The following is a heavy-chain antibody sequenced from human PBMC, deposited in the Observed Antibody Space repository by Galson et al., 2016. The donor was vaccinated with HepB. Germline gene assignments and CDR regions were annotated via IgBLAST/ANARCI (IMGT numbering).Heavy chain of an antibody. D-gene: IGHD4-23*01. J-gene: IGHJ4*02. CDR1: GLSAADYA. CDR2: MTGTDYGGTT. Sequence: SLRLSCAVSGLSAADYALGWLRQAPGKGPEWIGFMTGTDYGGTTDYAASVKGRFTISRDDSKSIAYLQMNSLKAEDTGVYYCVGDHGGFDALDYWGQGTLVTVSS. V-gene: IGHV3-49*03. CDR3: VGDHGGFDALDY.